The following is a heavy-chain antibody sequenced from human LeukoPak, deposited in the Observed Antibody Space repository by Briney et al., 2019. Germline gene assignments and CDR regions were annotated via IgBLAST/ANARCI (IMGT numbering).Heavy chain of an antibody. CDR2: INSDGSTT. V-gene: IGHV3-74*01. Sequence: PGGSLRLSCAASGLTFSNKNWMTWVRQAPGKGLVWVSGINSDGSTTGYADSVKGRFTISRDNAKSTVHLQMNSLRAEDTAVYYCARGGYGAHMGWGQGTLVTVSS. CDR1: GLTFSNKNW. D-gene: IGHD5-18*01. CDR3: ARGGYGAHMG. J-gene: IGHJ4*02.